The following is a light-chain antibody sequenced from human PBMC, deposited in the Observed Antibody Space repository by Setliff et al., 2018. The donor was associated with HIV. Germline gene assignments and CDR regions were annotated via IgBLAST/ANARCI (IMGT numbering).Light chain of an antibody. CDR1: RSSIGINT. CDR3: STWDDDLNAPV. CDR2: SNN. V-gene: IGLV1-44*01. J-gene: IGLJ3*02. Sequence: LTQQSSASGTLGRRVTISCSGTRSSIGINTVNWYLQVPGTAPKLLIYSNNQRPSGIPERFSGSKSGTSASLAISRLQSDEEAAYYCSTWDDDLNAPVFGGGTKVTVL.